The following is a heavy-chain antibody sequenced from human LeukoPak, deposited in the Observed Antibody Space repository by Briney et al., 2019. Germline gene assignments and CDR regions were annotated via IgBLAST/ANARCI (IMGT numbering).Heavy chain of an antibody. CDR1: GGSISSSSYY. CDR2: IYYSGST. D-gene: IGHD4-17*01. J-gene: IGHJ4*02. Sequence: SETLSLTCTVSGGSISSSSYYWGWIRQPPGKGLEWIGSIYYSGSTYYNPSLKSRVTISVDTSKNQFSLKLSSVTAADTAVYYCASRLGDYVFDYWGQGTLVTVSS. CDR3: ASRLGDYVFDY. V-gene: IGHV4-39*01.